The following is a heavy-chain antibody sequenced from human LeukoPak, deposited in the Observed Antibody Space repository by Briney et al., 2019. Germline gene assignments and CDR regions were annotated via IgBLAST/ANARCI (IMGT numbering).Heavy chain of an antibody. CDR1: GGSISSSGYY. CDR2: IYHSGST. J-gene: IGHJ4*02. V-gene: IGHV4-61*05. D-gene: IGHD5-18*01. Sequence: SETLSLTCSVSGGSISSSGYYWGWIRQPPGKGLEWIGEIYHSGSTNYNPSLKSRVTISVDKSKTQFSLKLSSVTVADTAVYYCARGRKYSYGYRVNELGSGYFDNWGQGTLVTVSS. CDR3: ARGRKYSYGYRVNELGSGYFDN.